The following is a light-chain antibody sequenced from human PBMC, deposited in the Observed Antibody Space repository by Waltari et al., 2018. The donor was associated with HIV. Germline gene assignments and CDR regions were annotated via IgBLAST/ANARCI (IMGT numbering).Light chain of an antibody. CDR2: RDN. CDR3: ATWDISLRAVV. CDR1: SNNVGNQG. V-gene: IGLV10-54*04. J-gene: IGLJ2*01. Sequence: QAGLTQPPSVSKGMRQTATLTCTGNSNNVGNQGAAWLQQHQGHPPKLLSYRDNKRPSGISERFSASRSGNTASLTITGVQPEDEADYFCATWDISLRAVVCGGGTTLTVL.